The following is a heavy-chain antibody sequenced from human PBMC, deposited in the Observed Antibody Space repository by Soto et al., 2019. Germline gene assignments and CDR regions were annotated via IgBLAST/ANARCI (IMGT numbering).Heavy chain of an antibody. Sequence: PSETLSLTCTVSGASISSYYWSWIRQPPGKGLECIGYIFYTGSTNYNPSLKSRVTISVDTSKNHFSLRLTSVTAADTAVYYCARSRGLGGAGYTQYSIVVWGQVTTVTVSS. D-gene: IGHD3-16*01. CDR1: GASISSYY. CDR2: IFYTGST. V-gene: IGHV4-59*01. J-gene: IGHJ6*02. CDR3: ARSRGLGGAGYTQYSIVV.